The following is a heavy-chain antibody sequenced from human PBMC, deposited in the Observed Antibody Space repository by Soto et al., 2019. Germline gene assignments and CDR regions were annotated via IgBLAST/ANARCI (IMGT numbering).Heavy chain of an antibody. D-gene: IGHD3-10*01. V-gene: IGHV4-59*01. CDR2: IYYSGST. J-gene: IGHJ6*02. Sequence: SETLSLTCTVSGGSIISYYWSWIRQPPGKGLEWIGYIYYSGSTNYNPSLKSRVTISVDTSKNQFSLKLSSVTAADTAVYYCARAGGILWFGELSGAAYYYGMDVWGQGTTVTVSS. CDR1: GGSIISYY. CDR3: ARAGGILWFGELSGAAYYYGMDV.